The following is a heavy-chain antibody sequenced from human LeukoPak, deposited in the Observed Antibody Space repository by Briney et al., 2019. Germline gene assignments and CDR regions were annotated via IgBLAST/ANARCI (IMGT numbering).Heavy chain of an antibody. D-gene: IGHD3-9*01. CDR1: GFTFSDYY. CDR2: IISIGSTI. J-gene: IGHJ4*02. V-gene: IGHV3-11*01. Sequence: GGSLRLSCAASGFTFSDYYMSWVRQAPGKGLEWVSYIISIGSTIYYADSVKGRFTISRDNAKNSLYLQMNSLRAEDTAVYYCARWGLRYFDWLLYSDYYFDYWGQGTLVTVSS. CDR3: ARWGLRYFDWLLYSDYYFDY.